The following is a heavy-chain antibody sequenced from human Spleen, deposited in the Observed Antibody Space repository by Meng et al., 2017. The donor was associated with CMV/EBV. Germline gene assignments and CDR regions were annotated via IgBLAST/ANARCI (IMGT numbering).Heavy chain of an antibody. J-gene: IGHJ6*02. D-gene: IGHD3-3*01. CDR1: GFSFSSDS. CDR3: ARGALIRFLEWVSHGMDV. V-gene: IGHV3-7*01. CDR2: IKQDGSEK. Sequence: GESLKISCAASGFSFSSDSMTWVRQAPGKGLEWVANIKQDGSEKYYVDSVKGRFTVSRDNAKNSLYLQMNNLRVDDTAVYYCARGALIRFLEWVSHGMDVWGQGTTVTVSS.